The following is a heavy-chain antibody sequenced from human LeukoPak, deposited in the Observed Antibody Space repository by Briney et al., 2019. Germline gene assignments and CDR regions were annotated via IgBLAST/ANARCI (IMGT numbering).Heavy chain of an antibody. CDR2: IIPIFGTA. D-gene: IGHD3-22*01. CDR3: ARRAYYYDSSGYVGLYFDY. J-gene: IGHJ4*02. V-gene: IGHV1-69*01. CDR1: GGTFSSYA. Sequence: ASVKVSCKASGGTFSSYAISWVRQAPGQGLEWMGGIIPIFGTANYAQKFQGRVTITADESTSIAYMELSSLRSEDTAVYYCARRAYYYDSSGYVGLYFDYWGQGTLVTVSS.